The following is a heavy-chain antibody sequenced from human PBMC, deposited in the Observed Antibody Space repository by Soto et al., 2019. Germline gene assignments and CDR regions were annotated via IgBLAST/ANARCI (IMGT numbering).Heavy chain of an antibody. J-gene: IGHJ4*02. CDR3: ASGTTCPQAYYYDSSGSNPPDY. D-gene: IGHD3-22*01. CDR1: GGTLSSYA. Sequence: GASVKVCCKASGGTLSSYAISWVRQAPGQGLEWMGGIIPIFGTANYAQKFQGRVTITADESTSTAYMELSSLRSEDTAVYYCASGTTCPQAYYYDSSGSNPPDYWGQGTLVTVSS. V-gene: IGHV1-69*13. CDR2: IIPIFGTA.